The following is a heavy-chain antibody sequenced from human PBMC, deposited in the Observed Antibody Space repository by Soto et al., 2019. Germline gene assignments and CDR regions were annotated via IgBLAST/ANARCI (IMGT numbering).Heavy chain of an antibody. CDR1: GFTFSSYS. Sequence: EVQLVESGGGLVQPGGSLRLSCAASGFTFSSYSMNWVRQAPGKGLEWVSYISSRSSTIYYADSVKVRFTISRDNAKNSLYLQMNSLRDEDTAVDYCARDYLLHIAVAGDYYYYGMDVWGQGTTVTVSS. J-gene: IGHJ6*02. CDR2: ISSRSSTI. V-gene: IGHV3-48*02. D-gene: IGHD6-19*01. CDR3: ARDYLLHIAVAGDYYYYGMDV.